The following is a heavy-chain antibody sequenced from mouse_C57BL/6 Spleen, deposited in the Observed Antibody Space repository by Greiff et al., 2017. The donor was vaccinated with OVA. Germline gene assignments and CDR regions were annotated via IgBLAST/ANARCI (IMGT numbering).Heavy chain of an antibody. CDR2: IYPGDGDT. V-gene: IGHV1-82*01. CDR1: GYAFSSSW. CDR3: ALGRFAY. Sequence: VQLQQSGPELVKPGASVKISCKASGYAFSSSWMNWVKQRPGKGLEWIGRIYPGDGDTNYNGKFKGKATLTADKSSSTAYMQLSSLTSEDSAVYFCALGRFAYWGQGTLVTVSA. D-gene: IGHD4-1*01. J-gene: IGHJ3*01.